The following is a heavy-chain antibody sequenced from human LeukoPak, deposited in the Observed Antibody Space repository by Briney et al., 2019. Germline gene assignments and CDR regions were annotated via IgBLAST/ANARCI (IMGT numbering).Heavy chain of an antibody. CDR2: ISGSGGST. Sequence: GGSLRLSCAASGFTFSSYAMSRVRQAPGKGLEWVSAISGSGGSTYYADSVKGRFTISRDNSKNTLYLQMNSLRAEDTAVYYCANLAVAARRTAAFDIWGQGTMVTVSS. D-gene: IGHD6-6*01. CDR1: GFTFSSYA. CDR3: ANLAVAARRTAAFDI. J-gene: IGHJ3*02. V-gene: IGHV3-23*01.